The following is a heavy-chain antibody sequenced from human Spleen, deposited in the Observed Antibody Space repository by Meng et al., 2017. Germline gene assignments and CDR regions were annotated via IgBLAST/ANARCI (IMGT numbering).Heavy chain of an antibody. D-gene: IGHD2-15*01. Sequence: GESLKISCAASGFTFSNYAIHWVRQAPGKGLEWVAIISYDGTNEYYTDSVKGRFTISRDNSKNSLSLHMNSLRAEDTAVYYCARGDNVVVVAVDYWGQGTLVTVSS. CDR2: ISYDGTNE. J-gene: IGHJ4*02. V-gene: IGHV3-30*04. CDR1: GFTFSNYA. CDR3: ARGDNVVVVAVDY.